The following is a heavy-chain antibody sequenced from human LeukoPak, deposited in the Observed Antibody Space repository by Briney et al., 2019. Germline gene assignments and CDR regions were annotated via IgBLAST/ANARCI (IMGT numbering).Heavy chain of an antibody. J-gene: IGHJ4*02. CDR2: IYPGDSDT. CDR1: GYSFTSYW. Sequence: GESLKISCKGSGYSFTSYWIGWVRQMSGKGLEWMGIIYPGDSDTRYSPSFQGQVTISADKSISTAYLQWSSLKASDTAMYYCALYDYVWGSYRPFDYWGQGTLVTVSS. CDR3: ALYDYVWGSYRPFDY. D-gene: IGHD3-16*02. V-gene: IGHV5-51*01.